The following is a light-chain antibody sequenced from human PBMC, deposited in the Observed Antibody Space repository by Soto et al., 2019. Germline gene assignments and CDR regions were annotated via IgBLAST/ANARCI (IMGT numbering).Light chain of an antibody. J-gene: IGKJ4*01. CDR3: EQSYSVPLT. V-gene: IGKV1-39*01. Sequence: DIQMTQSPSSLSISVGDRVTITCRSSHDIGNHLNWYQQKPGKAPQFLLYSAFTLQSWVPSRFSGSGSGTAFTLTITSLQPEDSATYFCEQSYSVPLTFGGGTKVEV. CDR1: HDIGNH. CDR2: SAF.